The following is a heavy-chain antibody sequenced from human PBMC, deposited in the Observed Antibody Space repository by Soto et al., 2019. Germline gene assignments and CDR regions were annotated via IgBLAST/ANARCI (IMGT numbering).Heavy chain of an antibody. CDR2: ISGSGGST. V-gene: IGHV3-23*01. D-gene: IGHD5-12*01. CDR1: GFTFSSYA. J-gene: IGHJ4*02. Sequence: PGGSLRLSCAASGFTFSSYAMSWVRQAPGKGLEWVSAISGSGGSTYYADSVKGRFTISRDNSKNTLYLQMNSLRAEDTAVYYCAKDFSGYDSRCDFDYWGQGTLVTVSS. CDR3: AKDFSGYDSRCDFDY.